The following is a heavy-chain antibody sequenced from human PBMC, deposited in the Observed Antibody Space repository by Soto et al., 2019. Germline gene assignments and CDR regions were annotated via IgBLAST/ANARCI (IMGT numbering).Heavy chain of an antibody. J-gene: IGHJ4*02. CDR2: IYYSGST. Sequence: SQTLSLTCTVSGGFISSSSHYWGWIRQPPGKGLEWIGSIYYSGSTYYNPSLKSRVTISVDTSKNQFSLKLSSVTAADTAVYYCVTLWFGEGNYWGQGTLVTVFS. D-gene: IGHD3-10*01. CDR1: GGFISSSSHY. V-gene: IGHV4-39*01. CDR3: VTLWFGEGNY.